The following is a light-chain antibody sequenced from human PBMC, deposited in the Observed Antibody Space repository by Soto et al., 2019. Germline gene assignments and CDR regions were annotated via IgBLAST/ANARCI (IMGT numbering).Light chain of an antibody. CDR1: SSDVGSYNL. Sequence: QSVLTQPASVSGSPGQSITISCTGTSSDVGSYNLVSWYQQHPGKAPKLMIYEVSKRPSGVSNRFSGSKSGNTASLTISGLQAEDEADYYCCSYAGSSTSVVFGRGTKLTVL. V-gene: IGLV2-23*02. CDR3: CSYAGSSTSVV. CDR2: EVS. J-gene: IGLJ2*01.